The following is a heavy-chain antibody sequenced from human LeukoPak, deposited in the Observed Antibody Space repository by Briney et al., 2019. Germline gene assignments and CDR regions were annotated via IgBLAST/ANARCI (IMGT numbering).Heavy chain of an antibody. Sequence: GGSLRLSCAASGFAFDDYAMHWVRQAPVKGLEWVSLISGDGGSTYYAGSVKGRFTISRDNSKNSLYLQMNSLRTEDTALYYCAKEGEEMATIVDYYGMDVWGQGTTVTVSS. CDR2: ISGDGGST. J-gene: IGHJ6*02. CDR3: AKEGEEMATIVDYYGMDV. CDR1: GFAFDDYA. V-gene: IGHV3-43*02. D-gene: IGHD5-24*01.